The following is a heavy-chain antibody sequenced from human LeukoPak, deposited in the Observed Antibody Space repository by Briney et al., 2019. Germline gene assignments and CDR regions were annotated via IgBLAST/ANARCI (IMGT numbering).Heavy chain of an antibody. Sequence: SETLSLTCTVSGGSISSGSYYWSWIRQPAGKGLEWIGRIYTSGSTNYNPSLKSRVTMSVDTSKNQFSLKLSSVTAADTAVYYCARVVVVPAAIWYYYYYMDVWGKGTTVTVSS. V-gene: IGHV4-61*02. D-gene: IGHD2-2*01. CDR3: ARVVVVPAAIWYYYYYMDV. J-gene: IGHJ6*03. CDR2: IYTSGST. CDR1: GGSISSGSYY.